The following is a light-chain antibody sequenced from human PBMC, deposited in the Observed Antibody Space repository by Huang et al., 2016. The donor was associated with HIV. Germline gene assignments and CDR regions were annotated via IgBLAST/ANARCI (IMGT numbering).Light chain of an antibody. Sequence: AIQMTQSPSSLSASVGDRVNITCRASQGSTDDLAWYQQKPGKAPKRLSPGASTLRSGVPSRFSGSGSGTDFTLTISSLQPEDYATYYCLQDHNYPRTFGQGTKVEI. CDR3: LQDHNYPRT. CDR2: GAS. V-gene: IGKV1-6*01. J-gene: IGKJ1*01. CDR1: QGSTDD.